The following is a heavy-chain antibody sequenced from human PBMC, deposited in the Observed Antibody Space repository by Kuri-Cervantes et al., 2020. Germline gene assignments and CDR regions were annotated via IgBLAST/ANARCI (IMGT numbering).Heavy chain of an antibody. Sequence: GGSLRLSCAASGFTFDDYAMHWVRQAPGKGLEWVSGISWNSGSIGYADSVKGRFTISRDNAKNSLYLQMNRLRAEDTAVYYCAREGMNYYDSSGYYSHDGFDIWGQGTMVTVSS. CDR2: ISWNSGSI. J-gene: IGHJ3*02. CDR1: GFTFDDYA. V-gene: IGHV3-9*01. CDR3: AREGMNYYDSSGYYSHDGFDI. D-gene: IGHD3-22*01.